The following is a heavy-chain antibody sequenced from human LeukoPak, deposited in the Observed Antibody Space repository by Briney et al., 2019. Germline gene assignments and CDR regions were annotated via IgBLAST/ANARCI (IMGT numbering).Heavy chain of an antibody. CDR2: ISPSGSSI. CDR1: GLTFSDYY. Sequence: PGGSLRLSCAVSGLTFSDYYMSWTRQAPGKGPELVSYISPSGSSIFYVDSVKGRFTTSRDNSKNTLFLQMNSLRAEDTAVYYCVRTPPNWGADYWGQGTLVTVSS. J-gene: IGHJ4*02. D-gene: IGHD7-27*01. CDR3: VRTPPNWGADY. V-gene: IGHV3-11*01.